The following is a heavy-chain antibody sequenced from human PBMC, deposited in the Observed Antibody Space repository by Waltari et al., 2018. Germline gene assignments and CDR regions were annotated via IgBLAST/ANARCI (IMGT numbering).Heavy chain of an antibody. CDR1: GYSISSGYY. J-gene: IGHJ5*02. CDR2: IYHSVST. D-gene: IGHD5-12*01. V-gene: IGHV4-38-2*02. Sequence: QVQLQESGPGLVKPSETLSLTCAVSGYSISSGYYWGWIRQPPGKGLEWIGSIYHSVSTYYNPSLKSRVTISVDTSKNQFSLKLSSVTAADTAVYYCARDTLLYSGYDYGWFDPWGQGTLVTVSS. CDR3: ARDTLLYSGYDYGWFDP.